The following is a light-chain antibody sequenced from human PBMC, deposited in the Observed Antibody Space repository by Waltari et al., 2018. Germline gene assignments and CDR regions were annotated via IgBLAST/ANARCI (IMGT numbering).Light chain of an antibody. J-gene: IGLJ2*01. CDR2: EVT. CDR3: RSDTSTDTVV. V-gene: IGLV2-14*01. Sequence: QSALTQPASVSGSPGQSITISCTGTSSDVGGYNSVPCYQQYPGKAPKLLIYEVTNRPSGVSNGFSGAKSGTPAALTISGLQAEDEADYYCRSDTSTDTVVFGGGTKLTVL. CDR1: SSDVGGYNS.